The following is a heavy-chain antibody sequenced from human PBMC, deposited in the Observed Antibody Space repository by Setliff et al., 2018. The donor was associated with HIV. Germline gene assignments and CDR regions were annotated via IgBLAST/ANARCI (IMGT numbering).Heavy chain of an antibody. J-gene: IGHJ4*02. CDR1: GFSLTTSGAG. CDR3: AHYDSIGSFDY. CDR2: IYWDDDK. D-gene: IGHD3-22*01. V-gene: IGHV2-5*02. Sequence: PTLVNPTQTLTLTCTFSGFSLTTSGAGVGWIRQPPGKALEWPALIYWDDDKRSSPSLKSRLTITKDTSKNQVVLTMASMDPVDTATYYCAHYDSIGSFDYWGQGTLVTAPQ.